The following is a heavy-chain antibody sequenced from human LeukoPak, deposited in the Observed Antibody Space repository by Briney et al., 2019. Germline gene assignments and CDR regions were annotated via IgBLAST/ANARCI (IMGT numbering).Heavy chain of an antibody. J-gene: IGHJ4*02. CDR2: ISSSGSTI. D-gene: IGHD6-19*01. CDR3: ARLTTVAGTTFHFDY. V-gene: IGHV3-48*03. Sequence: GGSLRLSCAASGFTFSSYEMNWVRQAPGRGLEWVSYISSSGSTIYYADSVKGRFTISRDNAKNSLYLQMNSLRAEDTAVYYCARLTTVAGTTFHFDYWGQRTLVTVSS. CDR1: GFTFSSYE.